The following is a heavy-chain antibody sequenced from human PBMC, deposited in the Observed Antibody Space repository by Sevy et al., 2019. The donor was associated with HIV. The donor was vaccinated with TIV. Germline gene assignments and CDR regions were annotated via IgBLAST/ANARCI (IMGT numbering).Heavy chain of an antibody. Sequence: ASVKVSCKVSGYTLTELSMHWVRQAPGKGLEWMGGFEPEDGETIYAQKFQGRVTMTDDTSTDTAYMELSSLRSEDTAVYYCATESPRGPTTVITRSASFDYWGQGTMVTVSS. CDR2: FEPEDGET. CDR3: ATESPRGPTTVITRSASFDY. J-gene: IGHJ4*02. D-gene: IGHD4-17*01. CDR1: GYTLTELS. V-gene: IGHV1-24*01.